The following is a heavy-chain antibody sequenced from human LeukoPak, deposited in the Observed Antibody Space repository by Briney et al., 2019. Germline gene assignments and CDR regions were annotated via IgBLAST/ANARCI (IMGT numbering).Heavy chain of an antibody. Sequence: ASVKVSCKASGYTFTSYGISWVRQAPGQGLEWMGWINPNSGGTNYAQKFQGRVTMTRDTSISTAYMELSRLRSDDTAVYYCARGGYSSSWYAFTYFDYWGQGTLVTVSS. CDR3: ARGGYSSSWYAFTYFDY. D-gene: IGHD6-13*01. V-gene: IGHV1-2*02. CDR2: INPNSGGT. CDR1: GYTFTSYG. J-gene: IGHJ4*02.